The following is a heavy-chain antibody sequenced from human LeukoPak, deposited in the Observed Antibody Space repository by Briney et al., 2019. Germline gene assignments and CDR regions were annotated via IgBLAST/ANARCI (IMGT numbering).Heavy chain of an antibody. CDR3: ARGDTLTFLDAFDM. V-gene: IGHV1-24*01. CDR1: GYTLSEMS. J-gene: IGHJ3*02. D-gene: IGHD5-12*01. Sequence: ASVKVSCRVSGYTLSEMSMHWVRQAPGKRPEWMGGFNPEEAKTVYAQKFQGRVTLTEDSSIDTANMELSSLSPEDTAVYYCARGDTLTFLDAFDMWGRGTLVTVSS. CDR2: FNPEEAKT.